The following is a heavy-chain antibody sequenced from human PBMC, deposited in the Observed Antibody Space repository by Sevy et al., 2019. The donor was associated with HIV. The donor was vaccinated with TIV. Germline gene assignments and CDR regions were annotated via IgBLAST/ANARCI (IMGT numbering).Heavy chain of an antibody. V-gene: IGHV3-30-3*01. CDR2: ISHDGSNK. CDR1: GFTFSSYA. J-gene: IGHJ3*02. D-gene: IGHD1-1*01. CDR3: ARDFYWNDNVAFDI. Sequence: GGSLRLSCAASGFTFSSYAMHWVRQAPGKGLEWVAVISHDGSNKHSADSVEGRFTISRDNSKNTLYLQMNSLRAEDTAVFYCARDFYWNDNVAFDIWGQGTLVTVSS.